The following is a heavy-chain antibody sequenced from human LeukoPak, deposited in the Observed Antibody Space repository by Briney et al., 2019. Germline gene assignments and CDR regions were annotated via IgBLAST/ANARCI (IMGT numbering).Heavy chain of an antibody. CDR3: ARRWNYGRNYYIDV. V-gene: IGHV4-34*01. CDR2: INDSGRT. D-gene: IGHD1-7*01. CDR1: GGSFSNYY. Sequence: SETLSLTCAVYGGSFSNYYWSWIRQTPGKGMEWIGEINDSGRTNYNPSLMSRVTVSVDTSKNQFYLRFTSVTATDTAVYYCARRWNYGRNYYIDVWGKGATVSVSS. J-gene: IGHJ6*03.